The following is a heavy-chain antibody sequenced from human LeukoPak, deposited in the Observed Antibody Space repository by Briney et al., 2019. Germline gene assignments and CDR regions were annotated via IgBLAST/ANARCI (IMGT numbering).Heavy chain of an antibody. J-gene: IGHJ6*03. CDR3: AKTSLSDASGHYYYMDV. CDR2: ISGSGGST. D-gene: IGHD3-3*01. Sequence: GGSLRLSCAASGFTFSSYGMSWVRQAPGKGPEWVSAISGSGGSTCYADSVKARFTISRDNSQNTVSLQVNNLRIEDTALYYCAKTSLSDASGHYYYMDVWGKGTTVTVSS. CDR1: GFTFSSYG. V-gene: IGHV3-23*01.